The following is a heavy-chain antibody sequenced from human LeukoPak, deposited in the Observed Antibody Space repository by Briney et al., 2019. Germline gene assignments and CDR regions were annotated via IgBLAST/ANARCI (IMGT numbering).Heavy chain of an antibody. CDR3: AKREVVPAARGYYFDY. J-gene: IGHJ4*02. V-gene: IGHV3-23*01. CDR1: GFTFSSYA. CDR2: ISGGVART. D-gene: IGHD2-2*01. Sequence: GGSLRLSCAASGFTFSSYAMSWVRQAPGKGLEWVSGISGGVARTYYADSVKGRFSVSRDNSRSTLYLQMNNLRVEDTAVYYCAKREVVPAARGYYFDYWGQGTLVTVSS.